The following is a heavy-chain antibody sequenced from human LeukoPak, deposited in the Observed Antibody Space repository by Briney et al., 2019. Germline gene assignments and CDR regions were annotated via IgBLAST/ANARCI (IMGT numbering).Heavy chain of an antibody. CDR2: IIPILGIA. CDR1: GGTFSSYA. D-gene: IGHD1-20*01. J-gene: IGHJ4*02. Sequence: SVKVSCKASGGTFSSYAISWVRQAPGQGLEWMGRIIPILGIANYAQKFQGRVTITADESTSTAYMELSSLRSEDTAVYYCATNWNDGCFDYWGQGTLVTVSS. V-gene: IGHV1-69*04. CDR3: ATNWNDGCFDY.